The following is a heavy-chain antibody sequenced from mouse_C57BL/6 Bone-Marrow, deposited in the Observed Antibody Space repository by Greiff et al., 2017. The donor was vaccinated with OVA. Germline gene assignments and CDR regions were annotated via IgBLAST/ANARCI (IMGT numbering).Heavy chain of an antibody. Sequence: QVQLKQPGAELVKPGASVKMSCKASGYTFTSYWITWVKQRPGQGLEWIGDIYPGSGSPNYNENFKSKATLTVDTSSSTAYMQLSSLTSEDSAVYYCARLDFFFDYWGQGTTLTVSS. V-gene: IGHV1-55*01. CDR1: GYTFTSYW. J-gene: IGHJ2*01. CDR3: ARLDFFFDY. CDR2: IYPGSGSP.